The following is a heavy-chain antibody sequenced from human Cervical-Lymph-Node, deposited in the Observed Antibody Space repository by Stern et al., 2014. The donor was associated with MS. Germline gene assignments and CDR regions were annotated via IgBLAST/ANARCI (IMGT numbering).Heavy chain of an antibody. CDR3: AREGEYCSGSRCYPFLDY. V-gene: IGHV4-59*01. CDR2: IYPTGSV. D-gene: IGHD2-15*01. Sequence: QVQLQESGPGLVTPSETLSLTCTVSGGSLRSYYWNWIRQAPGKGLEWLGFIYPTGSVNYNPSLSSRVAMSVDTSKNQFSLTVSSVTAADTAVYYCAREGEYCSGSRCYPFLDYWGQGTLVTVSS. J-gene: IGHJ4*02. CDR1: GGSLRSYY.